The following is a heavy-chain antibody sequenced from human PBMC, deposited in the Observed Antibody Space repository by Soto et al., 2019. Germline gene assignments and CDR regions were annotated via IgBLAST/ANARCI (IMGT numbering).Heavy chain of an antibody. CDR3: ARRGVIFVVVIPYYYYGMDV. CDR1: GYTFTSYG. Sequence: QVQLVQSGAEVKKPGASVKVSCKASGYTFTSYGISWVRQAPGQVLEWMGWISAYNGNTNYAQKLQGRVTMTTDTSTSTAYMELRSMRSDDTAVYYCARRGVIFVVVIPYYYYGMDVWGQGTTVTVSS. D-gene: IGHD3-3*01. J-gene: IGHJ6*02. CDR2: ISAYNGNT. V-gene: IGHV1-18*01.